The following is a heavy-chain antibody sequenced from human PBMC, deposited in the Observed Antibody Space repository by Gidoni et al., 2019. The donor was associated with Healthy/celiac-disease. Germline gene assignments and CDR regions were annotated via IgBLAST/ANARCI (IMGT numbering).Heavy chain of an antibody. CDR1: GFTFSRYW. CDR2: IKQDGSEK. J-gene: IGHJ6*02. V-gene: IGHV3-7*03. D-gene: IGHD2-2*01. CDR3: ARDLHGCSSTSCPTGGYYYGMDV. Sequence: EVQLVESGGGLVQPGGSLILSCAASGFTFSRYWMRWVRQAPGKGLEWVANIKQDGSEKYYVDSVKGRFTISRDNAKNSLYLQMNSLRAEDTAVYYCARDLHGCSSTSCPTGGYYYGMDVWGQGTTVTVSS.